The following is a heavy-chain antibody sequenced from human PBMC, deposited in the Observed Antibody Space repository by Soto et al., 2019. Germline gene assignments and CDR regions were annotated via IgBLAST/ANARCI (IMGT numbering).Heavy chain of an antibody. CDR2: INPSGGST. Sequence: ASVKVSCKASGYTFTSYYMHWVRQAPGQGLEWMGIINPSGGSTSYAQKFQGRVTMTRDTSTSTVYMELSSLRSEDTTVYYCARARRSDIEDGYWGQGTLVTVSS. D-gene: IGHD5-12*01. J-gene: IGHJ4*02. CDR1: GYTFTSYY. V-gene: IGHV1-46*01. CDR3: ARARRSDIEDGY.